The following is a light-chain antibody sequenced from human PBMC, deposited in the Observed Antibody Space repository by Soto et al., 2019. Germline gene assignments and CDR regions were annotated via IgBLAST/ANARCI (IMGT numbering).Light chain of an antibody. J-gene: IGLJ1*01. Sequence: QSALTQPASVSGSPGQSITISCTGNRSDVGGYNYVSWYQQHPGKAPKLMIYEVSNRPSGVSNRFSGSKSGNTASLTISGLQAEDEADYYCSSYTSSSIDYVFGTGTKLTVL. CDR1: RSDVGGYNY. CDR3: SSYTSSSIDYV. CDR2: EVS. V-gene: IGLV2-14*01.